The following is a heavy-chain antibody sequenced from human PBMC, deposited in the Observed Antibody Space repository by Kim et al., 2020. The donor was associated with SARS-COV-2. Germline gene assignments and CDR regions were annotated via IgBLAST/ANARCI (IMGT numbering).Heavy chain of an antibody. CDR2: DK. Sequence: DKRYSPSLKSRLTITKDISKNQVVLTMTNVDPVDTATYYCAQRDASSAFAYWGQGTLVTVSS. V-gene: IGHV2-5*01. CDR3: AQRDASSAFAY. J-gene: IGHJ4*02. D-gene: IGHD6-25*01.